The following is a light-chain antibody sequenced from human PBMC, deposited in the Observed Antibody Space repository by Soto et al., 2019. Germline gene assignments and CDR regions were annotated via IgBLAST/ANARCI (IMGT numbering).Light chain of an antibody. CDR3: QQYYTYPYT. J-gene: IGKJ2*01. V-gene: IGKV1-16*01. CDR2: ATS. CDR1: QDISHY. Sequence: DIPMTQSPSSLSASVGDRVTFSCRASQDISHYLAWFQQNPVKAPKTLIYATSALQSGVPSRFSGTRSGTDFTLTISSLQPEDVSTYYCQQYYTYPYTFGQGTKLDFK.